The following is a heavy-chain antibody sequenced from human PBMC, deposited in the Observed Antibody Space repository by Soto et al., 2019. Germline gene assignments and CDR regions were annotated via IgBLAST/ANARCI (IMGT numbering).Heavy chain of an antibody. J-gene: IGHJ6*02. CDR3: AGGLVLRKPSFHYYYYGMDV. D-gene: IGHD3-10*01. CDR2: ISAYNGNT. CDR1: GYTFTSYG. V-gene: IGHV1-18*01. Sequence: ASVKVSCKASGYTFTSYGISWVRQAPGQGLEWMGWISAYNGNTNYAQKLQGRVTMTTDTSTSTAYMELRSLRSDDTAVYYCAGGLVLRKPSFHYYYYGMDVWGQGTTVTVSS.